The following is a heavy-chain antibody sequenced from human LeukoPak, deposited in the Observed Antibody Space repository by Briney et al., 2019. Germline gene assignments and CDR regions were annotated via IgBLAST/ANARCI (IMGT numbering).Heavy chain of an antibody. CDR3: ARDQWLGDAFDI. CDR2: ISAYNGNT. Sequence: ASVKVSCKASGYTFTSSGISWVRQAPGQGLEWMGWISAYNGNTNYAQKLQGRVTMTTDTSTSTAYMELRSLRSDDTAVYYCARDQWLGDAFDIWGQGTMVTVSS. J-gene: IGHJ3*02. CDR1: GYTFTSSG. V-gene: IGHV1-18*01. D-gene: IGHD6-19*01.